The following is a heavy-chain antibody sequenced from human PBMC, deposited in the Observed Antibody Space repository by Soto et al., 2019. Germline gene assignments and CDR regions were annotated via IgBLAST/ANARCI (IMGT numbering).Heavy chain of an antibody. J-gene: IGHJ5*02. V-gene: IGHV4-31*03. D-gene: IGHD6-13*01. CDR3: ARTLRIAAAGTEWFDP. Sequence: SETLSLTCTVSGGSISSGGYYWSWIRQHPGKGLEWIGYIYYSGSTYYNPSLKSRVTISVDTSKNQFSLKLSSVTAADTAVYYCARTLRIAAAGTEWFDPWGQGTLVTVPS. CDR1: GGSISSGGYY. CDR2: IYYSGST.